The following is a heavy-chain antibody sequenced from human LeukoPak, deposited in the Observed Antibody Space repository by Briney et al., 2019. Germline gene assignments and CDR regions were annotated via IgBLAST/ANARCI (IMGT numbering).Heavy chain of an antibody. CDR2: ISGSGGST. CDR3: AKYSGGSYLTLRSDY. V-gene: IGHV3-23*01. D-gene: IGHD1-26*01. Sequence: PGGSLRLSCAASGFTFSSYAMNWVRQAPGKGPEWVSAISGSGGSTYYADSVKGRFTISRDNSDNTLCLQMNSLRVEDTAVYYCAKYSGGSYLTLRSDYWGQGTLVTVSS. J-gene: IGHJ4*02. CDR1: GFTFSSYA.